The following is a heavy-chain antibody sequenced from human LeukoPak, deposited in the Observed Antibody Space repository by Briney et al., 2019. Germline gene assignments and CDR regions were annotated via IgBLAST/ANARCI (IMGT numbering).Heavy chain of an antibody. D-gene: IGHD1-26*01. Sequence: ASVNVSCKASGYTFTGYYMHWVRQAAGQGLEWMGWINPSSGGTNYAQKFQGRVTMTMDTSISTAYMALNSLRSDDTAMYYCTSALGSDYWGQGTLVTVSS. CDR3: TSALGSDY. J-gene: IGHJ4*02. CDR2: INPSSGGT. CDR1: GYTFTGYY. V-gene: IGHV1-2*02.